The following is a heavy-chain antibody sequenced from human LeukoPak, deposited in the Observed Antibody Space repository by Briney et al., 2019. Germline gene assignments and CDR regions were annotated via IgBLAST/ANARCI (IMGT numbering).Heavy chain of an antibody. Sequence: PGGSQRLSRAASGFTLNNYAMSWVRQAPGTGLEWVSGISGSCGSTYYADSVKGRFSISRGNSKNKLYLQLNSVSAEDRVVSHCARRMPNSSNWYFFDGWGEQTLVTVSS. J-gene: IGHJ4*02. CDR1: GFTLNNYA. D-gene: IGHD6-13*01. V-gene: IGHV3-23*01. CDR2: ISGSCGST. CDR3: ARRMPNSSNWYFFDG.